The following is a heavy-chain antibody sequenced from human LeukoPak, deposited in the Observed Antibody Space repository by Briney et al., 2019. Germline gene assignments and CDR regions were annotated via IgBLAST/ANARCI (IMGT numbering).Heavy chain of an antibody. V-gene: IGHV4-59*11. J-gene: IGHJ4*02. Sequence: PSETLSLTCTVSGGSISSQYWSWIRQPPGKGLEWIGYIYSSGSTKYNPSLQSRITISIDTSKNQFSLKLNYVTAADTAVYYCARVAPHGYSDYRGQGTLVTVSS. CDR1: GGSISSQY. CDR3: ARVAPHGYSDY. CDR2: IYSSGST.